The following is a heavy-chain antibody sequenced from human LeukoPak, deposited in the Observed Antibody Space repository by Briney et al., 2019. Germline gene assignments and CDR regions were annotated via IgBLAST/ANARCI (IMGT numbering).Heavy chain of an antibody. CDR1: GFTFDDYA. CDR3: AKAWDTAMGPFDY. D-gene: IGHD5-18*01. J-gene: IGHJ4*02. CDR2: ISWNSGSI. Sequence: GGSLRLSCAASGFTFDDYAMHWVRQALGKGLEWVSGISWNSGSIGYADSVKGRFTISRDNAKNSLYLQMNSLRAEDTALYYCAKAWDTAMGPFDYWGRGILVTVSS. V-gene: IGHV3-9*01.